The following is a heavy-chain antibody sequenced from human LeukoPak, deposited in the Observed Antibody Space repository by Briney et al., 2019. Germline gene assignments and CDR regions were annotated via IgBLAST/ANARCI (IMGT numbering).Heavy chain of an antibody. CDR1: GFTFSSYG. CDR2: ISYDGSNK. V-gene: IGHV3-30*03. J-gene: IGHJ6*03. Sequence: HPGGSLRLSCAASGFTFSSYGMHWVRQAPGKGLEWVAVISYDGSNKYYADSVKGRFTISRDNAKNSLYLQMNSLRAEDTAVYYCARGVYYMDVWGKGTTVTVSS. CDR3: ARGVYYMDV.